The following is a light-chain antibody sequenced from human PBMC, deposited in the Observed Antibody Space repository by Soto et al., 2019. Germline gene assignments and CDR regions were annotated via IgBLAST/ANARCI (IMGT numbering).Light chain of an antibody. J-gene: IGLJ1*01. Sequence: QSALTQPASVSGSPGQSITISCTGTSSDVGAFDLVSWYQQHPDKAPKLLIYDVNDRPSGVSNRFSGSKSGNTASLTIAGIQAEDEADYYCSSYTHSRIRLFGTGTKVTVL. CDR1: SSDVGAFDL. CDR3: SSYTHSRIRL. CDR2: DVN. V-gene: IGLV2-14*03.